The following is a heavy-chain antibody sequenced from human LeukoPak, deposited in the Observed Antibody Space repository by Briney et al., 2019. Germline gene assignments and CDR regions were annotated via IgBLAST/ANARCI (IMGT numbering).Heavy chain of an antibody. J-gene: IGHJ4*02. D-gene: IGHD1-14*01. CDR3: ARGEPVDY. CDR1: GDSISTYY. Sequence: SETLSLTCTVSGDSISTYYWSWIRQSPGKGLEWIGYSYYSGITSYNPSLKSRVTMSVDESKNQHSLQVHAVTAADTAGYYCARGEPVDYWGQGTLVTVSS. V-gene: IGHV4-59*01. CDR2: SYYSGIT.